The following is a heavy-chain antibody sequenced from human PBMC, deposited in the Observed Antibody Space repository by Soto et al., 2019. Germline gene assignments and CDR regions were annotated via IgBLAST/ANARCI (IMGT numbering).Heavy chain of an antibody. D-gene: IGHD5-18*01. Sequence: QVQLVESGGGVVQPGRSLRISCAASGFTFSSYGMHWVRQAPGKGLEWVAVISYDGSNKYYADSVKGRFTISRDNSKNTLYLQMNSLRAEDTAVYYCAKDHSYGTFDYWGQGTLVTVSS. J-gene: IGHJ4*02. CDR1: GFTFSSYG. V-gene: IGHV3-30*18. CDR3: AKDHSYGTFDY. CDR2: ISYDGSNK.